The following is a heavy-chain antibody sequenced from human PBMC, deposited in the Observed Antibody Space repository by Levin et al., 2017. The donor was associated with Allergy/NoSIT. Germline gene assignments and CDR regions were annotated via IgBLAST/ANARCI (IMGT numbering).Heavy chain of an antibody. J-gene: IGHJ6*03. CDR2: INWNGGST. V-gene: IGHV3-20*04. CDR3: ARGAVRYNWNHYYYYYYMDV. CDR1: GFTFDDYG. Sequence: GGSLRLSCAASGFTFDDYGMSWVRQAPGKGLEWVSGINWNGGSTGYADSVKGRFTISRDNAKNSLYLQMNSLRAEDTALYYCARGAVRYNWNHYYYYYYMDVWGKGTTVTVSS. D-gene: IGHD1-1*01.